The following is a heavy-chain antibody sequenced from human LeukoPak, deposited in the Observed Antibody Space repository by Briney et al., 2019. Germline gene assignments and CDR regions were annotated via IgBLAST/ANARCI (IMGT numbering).Heavy chain of an antibody. V-gene: IGHV7-4-1*02. CDR1: GYTFTSYA. CDR3: ARETVVQLERRVYYYYGMDV. D-gene: IGHD1-1*01. J-gene: IGHJ6*02. CDR2: INTNTGNP. Sequence: GASVKVSCKASGYTFTSYAMNWVRQAPGQGLEWMGWINTNTGNPTYAQGFTGRFVFSLDTSVSTAYLQISSLKAEDTAVYYCARETVVQLERRVYYYYGMDVWGQGTTVTVSS.